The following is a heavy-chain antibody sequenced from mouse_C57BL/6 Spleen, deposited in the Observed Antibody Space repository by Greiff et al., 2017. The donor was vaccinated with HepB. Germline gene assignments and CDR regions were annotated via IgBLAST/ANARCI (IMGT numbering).Heavy chain of an antibody. Sequence: QVQLQQSGAELARPGASVKLSCKASGYTFTSYGISWVKQRTGQGLEWIGEIDPRSGNTYYNEKFKGKATLTADKSSSTAYMELRSLTSEDSAVYFCARSGVTTVVSDWYFDVWGTGTTVTVSS. CDR1: GYTFTSYG. CDR3: ARSGVTTVVSDWYFDV. J-gene: IGHJ1*03. CDR2: IDPRSGNT. V-gene: IGHV1-81*01. D-gene: IGHD1-1*01.